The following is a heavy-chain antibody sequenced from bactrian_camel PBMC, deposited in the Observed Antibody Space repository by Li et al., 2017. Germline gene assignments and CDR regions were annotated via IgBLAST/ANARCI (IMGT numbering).Heavy chain of an antibody. CDR2: IDKDKEIA. J-gene: IGHJ7*01. CDR1: GSDISTYC. D-gene: IGHD3*01. V-gene: IGHV3S1*01. Sequence: HVQLVESGGGSAQAGESLRPSCAVSGSDISTYCMAWFRQAPGKEREGVAAIDKDKEIAYTDSVKGRFTISKDYAENTLYLQMNSLKSEDTGVYYCAVRLPTTPAYGPSWGEEGEARDCRIYDVNGMHFWGKGTQVTVS.